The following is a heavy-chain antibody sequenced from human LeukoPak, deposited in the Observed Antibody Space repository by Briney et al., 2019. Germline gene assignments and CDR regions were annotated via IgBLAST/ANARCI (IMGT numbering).Heavy chain of an antibody. CDR1: GFTFSSYG. V-gene: IGHV3-30*18. Sequence: PGRSLRLSCAASGFTFSSYGMHWVRQAPGKGLEWVAVIWYGGSNKYYADSVKGRFTISRDNSKNTLYLQMNSLRAEDTAVYYCAKDRSILTGYYPVGDAFDIWGQGTMVTVSS. D-gene: IGHD3-9*01. CDR3: AKDRSILTGYYPVGDAFDI. J-gene: IGHJ3*02. CDR2: IWYGGSNK.